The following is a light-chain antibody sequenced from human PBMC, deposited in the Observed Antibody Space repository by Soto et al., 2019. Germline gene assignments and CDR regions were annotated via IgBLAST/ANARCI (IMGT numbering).Light chain of an antibody. CDR2: AAS. Sequence: VVMTPSPATLSVSKWDKVSLSCRANQTISNTLAWYQQKPGQAPRLLIYAASTRATGVSARFSGSGSGTEFTLTITCLQSENFADYEGQQCNEWPITFGQGTRLEI. J-gene: IGKJ5*01. V-gene: IGKV3-15*01. CDR1: QTISNT. CDR3: QQCNEWPIT.